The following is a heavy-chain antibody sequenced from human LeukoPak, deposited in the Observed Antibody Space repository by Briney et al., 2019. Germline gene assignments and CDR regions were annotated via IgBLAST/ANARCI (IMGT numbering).Heavy chain of an antibody. CDR1: GFTFDDYA. J-gene: IGHJ6*03. CDR2: ISWNSGSI. Sequence: GGSLRLSCAASGFTFDDYAMHWVRQAPGKGLEWVSGISWNSGSIGYADSVKGRFTISRDNAKNSLYLQMNSLRAEDTALYYCAKDTAAMVPYYYMDVWGKGTTVTISS. V-gene: IGHV3-9*01. CDR3: AKDTAAMVPYYYMDV. D-gene: IGHD5-18*01.